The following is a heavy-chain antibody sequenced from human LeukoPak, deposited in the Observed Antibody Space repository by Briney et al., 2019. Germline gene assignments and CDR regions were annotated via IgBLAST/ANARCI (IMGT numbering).Heavy chain of an antibody. CDR2: ISAYNGNT. J-gene: IGHJ6*03. CDR3: ARGMVLPYYYYMDV. CDR1: GYTFTSYG. V-gene: IGHV1-18*01. Sequence: GASGKVSCKASGYTFTSYGIGWVRQAPGQGLEWMGWISAYNGNTNYAQKLQDRVTMTTDTSTSTAYMELRSLRSDDTAVYYCARGMVLPYYYYMDVWGKGTTVTVSS. D-gene: IGHD3-10*01.